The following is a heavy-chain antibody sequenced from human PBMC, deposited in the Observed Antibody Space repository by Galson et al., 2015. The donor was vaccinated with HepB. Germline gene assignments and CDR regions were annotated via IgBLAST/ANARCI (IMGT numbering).Heavy chain of an antibody. CDR2: IRYDGSNK. V-gene: IGHV3-30*02. D-gene: IGHD6-19*01. CDR3: AKDAGRAVAGKEGDYYYYGMDV. Sequence: SLRLSCAASGFAFSRFAMSWVRQAPGKGLEWVAFIRYDGSNKYYADSVKGRFTISRDNSKNTLYLQMNSLRAEDTAVYYCAKDAGRAVAGKEGDYYYYGMDVWGQGTTVTVSS. J-gene: IGHJ6*02. CDR1: GFAFSRFA.